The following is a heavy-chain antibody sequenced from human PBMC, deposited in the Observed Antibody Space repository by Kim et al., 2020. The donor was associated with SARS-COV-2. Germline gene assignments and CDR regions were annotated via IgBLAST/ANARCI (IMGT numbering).Heavy chain of an antibody. CDR2: TYYRSKWYN. Sequence: SQTLSLTCAISGDSVSSNSVTWNWIRQSPSRGLEWLGRTYYRSKWYNDYAVSVKNRITINPDTSKNQFSLQLNSVTPEDTAVYYCARDRPRSTSWDGLDVWGQGTTVTVSS. J-gene: IGHJ6*02. CDR3: ARDRPRSTSWDGLDV. CDR1: GDSVSSNSVT. V-gene: IGHV6-1*01. D-gene: IGHD6-13*01.